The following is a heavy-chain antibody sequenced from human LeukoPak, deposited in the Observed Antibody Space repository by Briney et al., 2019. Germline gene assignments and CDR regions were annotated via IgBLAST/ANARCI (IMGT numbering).Heavy chain of an antibody. CDR3: ARDGRRLVSSWYKLDY. Sequence: SETLSLTCAVYGGSFSGYYWSWIRQPPGKGLEWIGEINHSGSTNYNPSLKSRVTISVDTSKNQFSLKLSSVTAADTAVYYCARDGRRLVSSWYKLDYWGQGTLVTVSS. V-gene: IGHV4-34*01. CDR2: INHSGST. CDR1: GGSFSGYY. J-gene: IGHJ4*02. D-gene: IGHD6-13*01.